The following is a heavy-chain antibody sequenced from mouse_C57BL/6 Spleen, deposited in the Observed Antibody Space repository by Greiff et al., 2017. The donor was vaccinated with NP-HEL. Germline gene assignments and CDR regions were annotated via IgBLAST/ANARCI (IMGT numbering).Heavy chain of an antibody. CDR2: IYPGSGST. CDR3: ARSGYYGSSYLDY. Sequence: VQLQQPGAELVKPGASVKMSCKASGYTFTSYWITWVKQRPGQGLEWIGDIYPGSGSTNYNEKFKSKATLTVDTSSSTAYMQLTSLTSEDSAVYYCARSGYYGSSYLDYWGQGTTLTVSS. V-gene: IGHV1-55*01. D-gene: IGHD1-1*01. J-gene: IGHJ2*01. CDR1: GYTFTSYW.